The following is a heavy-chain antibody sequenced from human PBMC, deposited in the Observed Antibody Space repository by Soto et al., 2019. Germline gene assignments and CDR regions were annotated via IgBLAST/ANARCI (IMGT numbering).Heavy chain of an antibody. CDR3: ARDRSGSHEIDDSLDI. Sequence: QVQLVESGGGVVQPGRSLRLSCAASRYSFSTYAIHWVRQAPGKGLEWVAGISYDGGNEYYADSVKGRFTISRDNSKSTLYLKMNSLGPDDTAVYYCARDRSGSHEIDDSLDIWCRGTMVTVSS. D-gene: IGHD1-26*01. V-gene: IGHV3-30-3*01. CDR2: ISYDGGNE. CDR1: RYSFSTYA. J-gene: IGHJ3*02.